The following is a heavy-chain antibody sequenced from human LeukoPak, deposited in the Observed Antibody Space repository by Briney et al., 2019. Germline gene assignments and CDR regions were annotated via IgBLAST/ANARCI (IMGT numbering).Heavy chain of an antibody. CDR3: AGPPSGYYEDY. J-gene: IGHJ1*01. CDR1: GFTFSNYW. CDR2: INGDGGGT. Sequence: GGSLRLSCAASGFTFSNYWMNWVRQAPGKGLEWVASINGDGGGTYYVDSVKGRFTSSRDNAKNTLFLQVNSLSSEDTAVYYFAGPPSGYYEDYWGQGTLVTVS. V-gene: IGHV3-7*03. D-gene: IGHD5-12*01.